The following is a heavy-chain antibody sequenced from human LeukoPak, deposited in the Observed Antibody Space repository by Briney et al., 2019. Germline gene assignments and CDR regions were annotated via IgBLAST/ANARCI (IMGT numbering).Heavy chain of an antibody. CDR2: IYYSGSN. CDR1: GGPFSSYY. J-gene: IGHJ5*02. CDR3: ARGRVWNYECDP. D-gene: IGHD1-7*01. Sequence: AETLTLTCTVSGGPFSSYYWRWIRPPPGKGLEWMGYIYYSGSNKYNASLKSRVTISVDTAKNQFSLKLSCVTAADTAVYYCARGRVWNYECDPWGRGTLVTVSS. V-gene: IGHV4-59*01.